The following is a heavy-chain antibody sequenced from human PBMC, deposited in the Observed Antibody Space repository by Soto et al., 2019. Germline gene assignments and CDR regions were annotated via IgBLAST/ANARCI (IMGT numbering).Heavy chain of an antibody. D-gene: IGHD6-19*01. J-gene: IGHJ5*02. V-gene: IGHV1-18*01. Sequence: ASVKVSCKASGYTFTSYGISWVRQAPGQGLEWMGWISAYNGNTNYAQKLQGRVTMTTDTSTSTAYMELRSLRSDDTAVYYCARGWEPYSSGWYGAWGQGTLVTVSS. CDR2: ISAYNGNT. CDR1: GYTFTSYG. CDR3: ARGWEPYSSGWYGA.